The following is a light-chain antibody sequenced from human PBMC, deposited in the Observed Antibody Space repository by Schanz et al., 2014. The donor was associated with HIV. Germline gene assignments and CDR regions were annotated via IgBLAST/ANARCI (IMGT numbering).Light chain of an antibody. CDR3: QQYNRWWT. J-gene: IGKJ1*01. CDR1: QSIGSW. V-gene: IGKV1-5*03. CDR2: EAT. Sequence: DIQMSQSPSTLSASVGDRVTLSCRASQSIGSWLAWYQQKAGEPPKLLIYEATTLETGVPSRFSGSGSGTEFTLTINSLQPEDFAIYYCQQYNRWWTFGQGTKVEMK.